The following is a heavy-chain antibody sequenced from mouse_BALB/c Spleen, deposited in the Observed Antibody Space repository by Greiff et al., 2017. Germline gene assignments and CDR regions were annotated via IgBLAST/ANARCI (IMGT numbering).Heavy chain of an antibody. CDR1: GYTFTSYW. V-gene: IGHV1-69*02. CDR2: IDPSDSYT. J-gene: IGHJ3*01. D-gene: IGHD1-2*01. Sequence: QVQLQQPGAELVKPGASVKLSCKASGYTFTSYWMHWVKQRPGQGLEWIGEIDPSDSYTNYNQKFKGKATLTVDKSSSTAYMQLSSLTSEDSAVYYCARSYYGYVGAYWGQGTLVTVSA. CDR3: ARSYYGYVGAY.